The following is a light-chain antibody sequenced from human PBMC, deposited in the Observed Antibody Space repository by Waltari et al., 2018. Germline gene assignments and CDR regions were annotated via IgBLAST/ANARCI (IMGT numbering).Light chain of an antibody. Sequence: QSVLTQPPSASGTPGQRVIISCSGSSSNIGSNSVNWYQQLPGTAPKLLIYSNNQRPSVVPDRVSGSKSGTSASLAISGLQSEDEADYYCAPWDDSLNGWVFGGGTKLTVL. CDR3: APWDDSLNGWV. CDR2: SNN. J-gene: IGLJ3*02. CDR1: SSNIGSNS. V-gene: IGLV1-44*01.